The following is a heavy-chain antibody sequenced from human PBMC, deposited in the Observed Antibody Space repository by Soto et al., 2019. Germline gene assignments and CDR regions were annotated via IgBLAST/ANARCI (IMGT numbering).Heavy chain of an antibody. CDR1: GFTFSSYA. J-gene: IGHJ3*02. Sequence: GGSLRLSCAASGFTFSSYAMSWVRQAPGKGLEWVSAISGSGGSTYYADSVKGRFTISRDNSKNTLYLQMNSLRAEDTAVYYCAKSPQNYYYDSSGYHWRNDAFNIWGQGTMVTVSS. V-gene: IGHV3-23*01. CDR3: AKSPQNYYYDSSGYHWRNDAFNI. CDR2: ISGSGGST. D-gene: IGHD3-22*01.